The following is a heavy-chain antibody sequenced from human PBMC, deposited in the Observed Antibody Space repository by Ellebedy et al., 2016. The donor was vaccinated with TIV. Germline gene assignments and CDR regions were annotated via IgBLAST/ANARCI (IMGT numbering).Heavy chain of an antibody. CDR2: IYHSGST. D-gene: IGHD3-3*01. Sequence: SETLSLXXAVSGGSISSSNWWRWVRQPPGKGLEWIGEIYHSGSTNYNPSLKSRVTISVDKSKNQFSLKLSSVTAADTAVYYCARDHLYPIFGVATRAQPHWGQGTLVTVSS. CDR3: ARDHLYPIFGVATRAQPH. V-gene: IGHV4-4*02. J-gene: IGHJ4*02. CDR1: GGSISSSNW.